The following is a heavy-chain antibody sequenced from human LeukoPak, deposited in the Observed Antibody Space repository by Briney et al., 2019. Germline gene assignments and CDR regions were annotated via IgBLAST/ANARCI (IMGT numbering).Heavy chain of an antibody. Sequence: PSETLSLTCSISGGSISSYYWSWIRQPPGKGLEWIGYIYYSGSTNYDSSLKSRVTISVDTSKNQFSLKLSSVTAADTAVYYCARCVWDSSGYYCDYWGQGTLVTVSS. CDR2: IYYSGST. V-gene: IGHV4-59*08. CDR1: GGSISSYY. J-gene: IGHJ4*02. CDR3: ARCVWDSSGYYCDY. D-gene: IGHD3-22*01.